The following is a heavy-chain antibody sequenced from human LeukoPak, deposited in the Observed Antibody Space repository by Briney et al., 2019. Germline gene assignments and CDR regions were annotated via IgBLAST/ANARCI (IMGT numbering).Heavy chain of an antibody. J-gene: IGHJ3*02. V-gene: IGHV4-30-2*01. CDR1: GGSISSGGYY. Sequence: SETLSLTCTVSGGSISSGGYYWSWIRQPPGKGLEWIGYIYHSGSTYYNPSLKSRVTISVDRSKNQSSLKLSFVTAADTAVYYCAREQGEGGAFDIWGQGTMVTVSS. CDR3: AREQGEGGAFDI. D-gene: IGHD3-10*01. CDR2: IYHSGST.